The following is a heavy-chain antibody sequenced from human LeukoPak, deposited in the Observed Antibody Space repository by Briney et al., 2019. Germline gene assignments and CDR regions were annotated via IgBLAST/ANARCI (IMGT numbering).Heavy chain of an antibody. CDR2: IYYSGST. V-gene: IGHV4-31*03. J-gene: IGHJ3*02. CDR1: GGSISSGGYY. D-gene: IGHD3-22*01. Sequence: PSQTLSLTCTVSGGSISSGGYYWSWIRQHPGKGLEWIGYIYYSGSTYYNPSLKSRVTISVDTSKNQFSLKLSSVTAADTAVHYCARALPNYYDSLGAFDIWGQGTMVTVSS. CDR3: ARALPNYYDSLGAFDI.